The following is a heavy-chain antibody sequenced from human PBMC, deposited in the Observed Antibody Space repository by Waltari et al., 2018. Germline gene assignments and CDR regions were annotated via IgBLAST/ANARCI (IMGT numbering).Heavy chain of an antibody. D-gene: IGHD5-18*01. CDR1: GVMFSHAW. V-gene: IGHV3-15*07. CDR3: TAGVGWIQLWSSDY. J-gene: IGHJ4*02. CDR2: IKSKTDGETT. Sequence: EVQLVESGGGLVEPGGSLRLSCSAYGVMFSHAWVNWGRQAPGKGLEWVGRIKSKTDGETTDYAAAVKGRFTISRDDSKDTLSLQMSSLKTEDTAIYYCTAGVGWIQLWSSDYWGQGTLVTVSS.